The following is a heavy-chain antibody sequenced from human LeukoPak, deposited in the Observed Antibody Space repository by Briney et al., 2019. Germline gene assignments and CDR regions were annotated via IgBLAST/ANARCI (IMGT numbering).Heavy chain of an antibody. V-gene: IGHV5-51*01. D-gene: IGHD2-2*01. CDR3: ARHLGYCSSTSCPGPFDY. J-gene: IGHJ4*02. Sequence: GESLKISCKGSGYSFTSYWIGWVRQMPGKGLEWMGIIYPGDSDTRYSPSFQGQVTISADKSISTAYLQWSSLKASDTAMYYCARHLGYCSSTSCPGPFDYWGQGTLVTVSS. CDR1: GYSFTSYW. CDR2: IYPGDSDT.